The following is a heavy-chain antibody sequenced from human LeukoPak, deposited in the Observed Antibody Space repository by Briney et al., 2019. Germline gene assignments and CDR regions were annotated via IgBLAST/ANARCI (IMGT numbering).Heavy chain of an antibody. Sequence: HEASVKVSCKASGYTFNTFGITWVRQAPGQGLEWLGWIAVYNGDTSYAQKFQGRVTLTTDTSTNTAYMELTSLTSDDTAVYYCARVSAVAGAFSYWGQGTLVTVSS. CDR1: GYTFNTFG. D-gene: IGHD6-19*01. CDR2: IAVYNGDT. CDR3: ARVSAVAGAFSY. J-gene: IGHJ4*02. V-gene: IGHV1-18*01.